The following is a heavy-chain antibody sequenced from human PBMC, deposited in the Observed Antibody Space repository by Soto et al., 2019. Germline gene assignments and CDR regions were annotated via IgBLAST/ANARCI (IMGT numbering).Heavy chain of an antibody. J-gene: IGHJ4*02. CDR2: IWYDGSNK. CDR1: GFTFSSYG. D-gene: IGHD3-10*01. Sequence: QVQLVESGGGVVQPGRSLRLSCAASGFTFSSYGMHWVRQAPGKGLEWVAVIWYDGSNKYYADSVKGRFTISRDNSKNPLDPQMNILSAEDTAVYYFATEGEMSPMIYFDYCGQGTLVTVSS. CDR3: ATEGEMSPMIYFDY. V-gene: IGHV3-33*01.